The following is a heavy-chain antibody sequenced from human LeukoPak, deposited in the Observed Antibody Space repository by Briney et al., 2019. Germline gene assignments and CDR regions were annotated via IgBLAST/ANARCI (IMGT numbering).Heavy chain of an antibody. D-gene: IGHD1-1*01. V-gene: IGHV4-59*12. CDR2: IYHSGST. CDR3: ARDERDLNWFDP. J-gene: IGHJ5*02. CDR1: GGSISTYY. Sequence: SETLSLTCTVSGGSISTYYWSWIRQPPGKGLEWIGSIYHSGSTYYNPSLKSRVTISVDTSKNQFSLKLSSVTAADTAVYYCARDERDLNWFDPWGQGTLVTVSS.